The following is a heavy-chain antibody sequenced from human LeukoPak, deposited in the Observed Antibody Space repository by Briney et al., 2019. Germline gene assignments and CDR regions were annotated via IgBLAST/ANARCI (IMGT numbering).Heavy chain of an antibody. J-gene: IGHJ6*02. V-gene: IGHV3-48*04. CDR3: ARSIGLTGGGVDV. CDR1: GFTFSSYS. Sequence: RSGGSLRLSCAGSGFTFSSYSMNWVRQAPGKGLEWVSYITDSGNTIHYADSVKGRFTISRDNAKNSLYLQMNSLRAEDTAVYYCARSIGLTGGGVDVWGQGTTVTVSS. CDR2: ITDSGNTI. D-gene: IGHD3-9*01.